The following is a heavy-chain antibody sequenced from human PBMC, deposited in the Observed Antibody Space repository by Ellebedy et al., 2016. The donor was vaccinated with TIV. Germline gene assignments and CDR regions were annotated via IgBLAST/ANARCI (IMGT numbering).Heavy chain of an antibody. D-gene: IGHD2-15*01. CDR1: GGSVSSGSYY. CDR3: AREDIYYYYMDV. CDR2: IYYSGST. Sequence: SETLSLXCTVSGGSVSSGSYYWSWIRQPPGKGLEWIGYIYYSGSTNYNPSLKSRVTISVDTSKNQFSLKLSSVTAADTAVYYCAREDIYYYYMDVWGKGTTVTVSS. V-gene: IGHV4-61*01. J-gene: IGHJ6*03.